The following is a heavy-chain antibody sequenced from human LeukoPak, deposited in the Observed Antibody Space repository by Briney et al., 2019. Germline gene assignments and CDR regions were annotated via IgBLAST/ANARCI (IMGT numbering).Heavy chain of an antibody. CDR2: ISGRSNAI. D-gene: IGHD2/OR15-2a*01. J-gene: IGHJ4*02. CDR3: TTSLSTLGSFDY. V-gene: IGHV3-11*04. Sequence: GGSLRLSCAPSGFSFSDHYMSWIRQAPGRGLEWVSYISGRSNAIYYADSVKGRFTISRDNAKNSLYLQINSLRAEDTAVYYCTTSLSTLGSFDYWGQGTLVTVSS. CDR1: GFSFSDHY.